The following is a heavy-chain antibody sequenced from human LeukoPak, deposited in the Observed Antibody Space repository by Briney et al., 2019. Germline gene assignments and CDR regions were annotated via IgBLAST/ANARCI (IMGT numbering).Heavy chain of an antibody. CDR3: ARDIGSGWMEGYFDY. V-gene: IGHV3-33*01. D-gene: IGHD6-19*01. CDR2: IWYDGSNK. CDR1: GFTFSSYG. Sequence: GRSLRLSCAASGFTFSSYGMHWVRQAPGKGLEWVAVIWYDGSNKYYADSVKGRFTISRDNSKNTLYLQMNSLRAEDTSIYYCARDIGSGWMEGYFDYWGQETLVTVSS. J-gene: IGHJ4*02.